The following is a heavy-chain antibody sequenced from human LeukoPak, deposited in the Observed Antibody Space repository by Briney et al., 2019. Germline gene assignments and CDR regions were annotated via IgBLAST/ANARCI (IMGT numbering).Heavy chain of an antibody. V-gene: IGHV3-33*01. J-gene: IGHJ6*02. CDR3: ARDFYWNYDYNYYGMDV. Sequence: GGSLRLSCAASGFTFSSYGMHWVRQAPGKGLQWVAVIWYDGSNKYYADSVKGRFTISRDNSKNTLYLHMNSLRAEDTAVYYCARDFYWNYDYNYYGMDVWGQGTTVTVSS. CDR2: IWYDGSNK. CDR1: GFTFSSYG. D-gene: IGHD1-7*01.